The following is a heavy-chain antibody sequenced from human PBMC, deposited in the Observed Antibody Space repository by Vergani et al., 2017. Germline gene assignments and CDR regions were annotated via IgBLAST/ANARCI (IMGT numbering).Heavy chain of an antibody. Sequence: EVQLVESGEGLVHPGRSLRLSVAAPDLTFVDYAMNGVRQAPGKGLEWVSGINWNSDSIAYADSVRGRFTISRDNAKNSLYLQMNSLRAEDTALYYCVKDIAASGNYWYFDLWGRGTLVTVSS. V-gene: IGHV3-9*01. D-gene: IGHD6-13*01. J-gene: IGHJ2*01. CDR1: DLTFVDYA. CDR2: INWNSDSI. CDR3: VKDIAASGNYWYFDL.